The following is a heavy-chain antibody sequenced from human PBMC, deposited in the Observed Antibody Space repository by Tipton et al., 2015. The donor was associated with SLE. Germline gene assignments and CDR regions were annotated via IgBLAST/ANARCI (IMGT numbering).Heavy chain of an antibody. CDR1: GYTFTNYA. CDR2: INTNTGNP. J-gene: IGHJ5*02. Sequence: QLVQSGSELKKPGASVKVSCKASGYTFTNYAMNWVRQDPGQGLEWMGWINTNTGNPMYAPGFSGRFVFSLDTSVSTAYLQISSLKTEASGVYYCARDSVLVVLAKPPWFDPWGHGTLVTVSS. V-gene: IGHV7-4-1*02. CDR3: ARDSVLVVLAKPPWFDP. D-gene: IGHD2-8*02.